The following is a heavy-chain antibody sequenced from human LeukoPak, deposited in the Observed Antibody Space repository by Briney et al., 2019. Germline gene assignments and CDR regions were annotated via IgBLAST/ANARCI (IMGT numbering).Heavy chain of an antibody. CDR1: GFTFSSYW. J-gene: IGHJ4*02. CDR2: INSDGSST. CDR3: ARDLRMGYYGSGSCFDY. V-gene: IGHV3-74*01. D-gene: IGHD3-10*01. Sequence: GGSLRLSCAASGFTFSSYWMHWVRQAPGKGLVWVSRINSDGSSTSYADSVKGRCTISRDNAKNTLYLQMNSLRAEDTAVYYCARDLRMGYYGSGSCFDYWGQGTLVTVSS.